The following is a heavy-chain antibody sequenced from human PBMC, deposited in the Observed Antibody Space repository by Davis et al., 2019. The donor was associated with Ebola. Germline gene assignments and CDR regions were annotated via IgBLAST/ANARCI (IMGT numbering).Heavy chain of an antibody. J-gene: IGHJ5*02. Sequence: SETLSLTCTVSGGSISSSSYYWGWIRQPPGKGLEWIGSIYYSGSTNYNPSLKSRVTISVDTSKNQFSLKLSSVTAADTAVYYCARHNILMVYAMFDPWGQGTLVTVSS. CDR3: ARHNILMVYAMFDP. D-gene: IGHD2-8*01. CDR2: IYYSGST. V-gene: IGHV4-39*01. CDR1: GGSISSSSYY.